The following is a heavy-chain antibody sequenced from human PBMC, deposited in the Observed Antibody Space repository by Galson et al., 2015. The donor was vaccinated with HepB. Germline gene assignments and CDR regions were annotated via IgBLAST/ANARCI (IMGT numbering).Heavy chain of an antibody. D-gene: IGHD6-19*01. CDR3: ARLNSGWYVGV. CDR2: ISRSSSTI. J-gene: IGHJ6*02. V-gene: IGHV3-48*04. CDR1: GSTFSSYS. Sequence: SLRLSCAASGSTFSSYSMIWVRQAPGKGLEWVPYISRSSSTIYYAASVRGRFTISSDDAKNSLYLQMNSLRAEDTAVYYCARLNSGWYVGVWGQGTTVTVPS.